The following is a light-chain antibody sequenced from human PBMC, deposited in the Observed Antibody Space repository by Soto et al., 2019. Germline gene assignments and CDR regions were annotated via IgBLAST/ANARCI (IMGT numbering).Light chain of an antibody. CDR2: DAS. J-gene: IGKJ4*01. V-gene: IGKV3-11*01. Sequence: EIVLTQSPATLSLSPGERATLSCRASQSVTNFLAWYQQKLGQAPRLLIYDASKRATGIPGRFSGSGSGTDFTLTIANLEPEGFAVYYCQQRINWPLTFGGGTKVEIK. CDR3: QQRINWPLT. CDR1: QSVTNF.